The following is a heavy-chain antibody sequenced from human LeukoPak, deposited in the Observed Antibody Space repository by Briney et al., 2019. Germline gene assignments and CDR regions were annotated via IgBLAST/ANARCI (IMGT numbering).Heavy chain of an antibody. CDR3: ARVGLSDYTYNYFDP. CDR2: INPTGGVA. J-gene: IGHJ5*02. D-gene: IGHD5-24*01. CDR1: GYTFTSYH. Sequence: AAVEVSFKASGYTFTSYHMLWVRQAPGQGLEWMGIINPTGGVASAPQKFQCRHTMTRDTSTSTVYMELNSLRSEDTAVYYCARVGLSDYTYNYFDPWGQGTLVTVSS. V-gene: IGHV1-46*01.